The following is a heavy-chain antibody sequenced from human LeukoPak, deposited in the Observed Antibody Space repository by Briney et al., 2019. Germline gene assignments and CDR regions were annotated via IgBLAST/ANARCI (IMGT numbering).Heavy chain of an antibody. V-gene: IGHV4-39*01. CDR1: GGSISSGTYY. D-gene: IGHD2-15*01. CDR2: IYYSGST. J-gene: IGHJ4*02. Sequence: SETLSLTCIVSGGSISSGTYYWGWIRQPPGKGLEWIGTIYYSGSTYYNTSLKSRVTISVDRSKNQFSLKLSSVTAADTAVYYCASLHAGACSGDSCYHNYWGQGTLVTVSS. CDR3: ASLHAGACSGDSCYHNY.